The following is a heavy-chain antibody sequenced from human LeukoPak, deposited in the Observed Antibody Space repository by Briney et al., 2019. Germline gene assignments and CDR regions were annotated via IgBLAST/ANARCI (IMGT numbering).Heavy chain of an antibody. D-gene: IGHD4-17*01. CDR1: GYTFTGYY. J-gene: IGHJ4*02. V-gene: IGHV1-2*02. CDR2: INPNSGGT. CDR3: ARDDVTTGRAIDY. Sequence: ASVKVSCKASGYTFTGYYIHWVRQAPGQGLEWMGWINPNSGGTNYAQKFQGRVTMTRDTSISTAYMELSRLRSDDTAVYYCARDDVTTGRAIDYWGQGTLVTVSS.